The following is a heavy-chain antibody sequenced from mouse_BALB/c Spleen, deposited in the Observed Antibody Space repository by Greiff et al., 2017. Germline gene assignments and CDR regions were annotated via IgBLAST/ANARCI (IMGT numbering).Heavy chain of an antibody. D-gene: IGHD1-1*01. Sequence: EVKLVESGGGLVQPGGSRKLSCAASGFTFSSFGMHWVRQAPEKGLEWVAYISSGSSTIYYADTVKGRFTISSDNPKNTLFLKMNSLRSEDTAMYYCARFPYYYGSSYGAMDYWGQGTSVTVSS. CDR3: ARFPYYYGSSYGAMDY. V-gene: IGHV5-17*02. J-gene: IGHJ4*01. CDR1: GFTFSSFG. CDR2: ISSGSSTI.